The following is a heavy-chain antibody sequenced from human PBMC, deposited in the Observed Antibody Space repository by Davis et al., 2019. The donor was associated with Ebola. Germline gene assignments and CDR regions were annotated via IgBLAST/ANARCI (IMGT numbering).Heavy chain of an antibody. V-gene: IGHV3-30-3*01. CDR1: GFTFSNYA. D-gene: IGHD5-18*01. J-gene: IGHJ5*02. Sequence: GESLKISCAASGFTFSNYAMHWVRQAPGKGLEWVAVISYDGSNKYYADSVKGRFTISRDNSKNTLYLQMNSLRAEDTAVYYCARGAIQLWAGYNWFDPWGQGTLVTVSS. CDR3: ARGAIQLWAGYNWFDP. CDR2: ISYDGSNK.